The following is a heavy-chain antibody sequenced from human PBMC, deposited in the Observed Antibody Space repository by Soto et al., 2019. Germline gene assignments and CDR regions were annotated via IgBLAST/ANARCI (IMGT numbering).Heavy chain of an antibody. Sequence: QVQLVQSGAEVKKPGSSVKVSCKASGGPFSSYTISGVRQAPGQGLEWMGRIIPILGIANYAQKFQGRVTTTADKSTSTAYMELSSLRSEDTAVYYCAMEYCSSTSCYRDYWGQGTLVTVSS. J-gene: IGHJ4*02. D-gene: IGHD2-2*02. CDR2: IIPILGIA. V-gene: IGHV1-69*02. CDR1: GGPFSSYT. CDR3: AMEYCSSTSCYRDY.